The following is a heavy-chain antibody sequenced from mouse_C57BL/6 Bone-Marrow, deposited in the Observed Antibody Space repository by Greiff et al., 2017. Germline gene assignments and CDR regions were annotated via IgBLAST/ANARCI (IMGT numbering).Heavy chain of an antibody. CDR3: AKRDYSNPYAMDY. V-gene: IGHV2-5*01. CDR2: IWRGGST. D-gene: IGHD2-5*01. CDR1: GFLLTSYG. Sequence: VKLMESGPGLVQPSQSLSITCTVSGFLLTSYGVHWVRQSPGKGLEWLGVIWRGGSTDYNAAFMSRLSITKDNSKSQVFFKMNSLQADDTAIYYCAKRDYSNPYAMDYWGQGTSVTGSS. J-gene: IGHJ4*01.